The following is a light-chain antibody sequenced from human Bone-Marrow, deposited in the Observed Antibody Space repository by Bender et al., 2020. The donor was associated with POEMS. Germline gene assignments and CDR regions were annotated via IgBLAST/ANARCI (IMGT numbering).Light chain of an antibody. CDR1: DLGNKY. CDR3: QAWDRNTAV. CDR2: QDT. V-gene: IGLV3-1*01. J-gene: IGLJ2*01. Sequence: SYHLTQPPSVSVSPGQTATLTCSGDDLGNKYTCWYQQKSGQSPVLVIFQDTKRPSGIHERFSGSNSGNTATLTISGTQSMDEAVYYCQAWDRNTAVFGGGTKLTVL.